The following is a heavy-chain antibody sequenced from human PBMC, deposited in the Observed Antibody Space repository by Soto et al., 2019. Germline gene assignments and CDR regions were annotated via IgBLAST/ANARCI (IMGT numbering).Heavy chain of an antibody. CDR2: INTYNGNT. CDR3: AMVDVYVLPSPQDV. V-gene: IGHV1-18*01. J-gene: IGHJ6*02. D-gene: IGHD3-16*01. CDR1: GYTFTRYG. Sequence: QVQLVQSGAEVKNPGASVKVSCKASGYTFTRYGIGWARQAPGQGLEWMGWINTYNGNTNYAQNVQGRVTLTTDTPKSTVYMELRSLRSNDTAIYYCAMVDVYVLPSPQDVWGQGTTVIVSS.